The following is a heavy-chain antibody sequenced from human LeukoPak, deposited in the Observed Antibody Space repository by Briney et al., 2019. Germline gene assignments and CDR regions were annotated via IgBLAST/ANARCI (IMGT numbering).Heavy chain of an antibody. V-gene: IGHV4-59*01. CDR1: GGSITTYY. CDR2: IYYTGNT. Sequence: SETLSLTCTVSGGSITTYYWTWIRQPPGKGLEWIGYIYYTGNTNYNPSLESRVTMSVDTSKKEFSLKISSVTAADTAVYFCASGSVVTALDQWGQGTLVSVSS. D-gene: IGHD2-21*02. CDR3: ASGSVVTALDQ. J-gene: IGHJ4*02.